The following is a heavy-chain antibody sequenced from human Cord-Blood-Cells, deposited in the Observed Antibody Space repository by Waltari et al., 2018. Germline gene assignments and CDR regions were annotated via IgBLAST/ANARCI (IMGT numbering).Heavy chain of an antibody. CDR1: GYTLTELS. V-gene: IGHV1-24*01. D-gene: IGHD2-2*01. CDR3: ASLYGGGYCSSTSCLVDY. CDR2: FAPEDGET. Sequence: QVQLVQSGAEVKKPGASVKVSCKVSGYTLTELSMHWVRQAPGKGLEWLGGFAPEDGETIYAQKFQGRVTMTEDTSTDTAYMELSSLRSEDTAVYYCASLYGGGYCSSTSCLVDYWGQGTLVTVSS. J-gene: IGHJ4*02.